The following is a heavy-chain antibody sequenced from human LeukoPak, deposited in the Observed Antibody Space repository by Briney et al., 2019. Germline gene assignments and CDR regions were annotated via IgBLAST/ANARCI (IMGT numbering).Heavy chain of an antibody. V-gene: IGHV1-18*01. Sequence: GASVKVSCTASGYTFINYCISWVRQARGQGLEWMGWTSGDNVNTYYAQKFLGRVIMTTDTSTTTAYMELRSLRPDDTAVYYCVRDWEWKAARNLFDPWGQGTRVTVSS. J-gene: IGHJ5*02. CDR2: TSGDNVNT. CDR3: VRDWEWKAARNLFDP. D-gene: IGHD6-6*01. CDR1: GYTFINYC.